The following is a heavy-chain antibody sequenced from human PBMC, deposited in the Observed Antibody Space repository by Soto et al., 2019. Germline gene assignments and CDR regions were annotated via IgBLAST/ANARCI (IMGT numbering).Heavy chain of an antibody. J-gene: IGHJ4*02. CDR3: ARSAHYYDSSGYYYPFDY. CDR2: IIPIFGTA. Sequence: GASVKVSCKASGGTFSSYAISWVRQAPGQGLEWMGGIIPIFGTANYAQKFQGRVTITADESTSTAYMELSSLRSEDTAVYYCARSAHYYDSSGYYYPFDYWGQGTLLTVSS. V-gene: IGHV1-69*13. CDR1: GGTFSSYA. D-gene: IGHD3-22*01.